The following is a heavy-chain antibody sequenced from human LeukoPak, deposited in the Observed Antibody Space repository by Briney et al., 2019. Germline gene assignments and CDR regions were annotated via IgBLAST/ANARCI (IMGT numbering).Heavy chain of an antibody. CDR3: VKDAINGNSIYDAFDV. CDR1: GFTFSSYG. CDR2: IGGPLHRPPDT. J-gene: IGHJ3*01. D-gene: IGHD1-7*01. Sequence: GRSLRLCCAASGFTFSSYGMHWVRQAPGKGLEWASTIGGPLHRPPDTYYTDPVEGRFTISRDNSKNTVFLQMNSVKVDDTARYYCVKDAINGNSIYDAFDVWGQGTMVTVSP. V-gene: IGHV3-23*01.